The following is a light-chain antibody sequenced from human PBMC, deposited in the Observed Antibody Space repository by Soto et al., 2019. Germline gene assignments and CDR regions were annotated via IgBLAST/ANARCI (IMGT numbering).Light chain of an antibody. CDR3: AAWDYILSGVV. CDR2: RNN. J-gene: IGLJ3*02. CDR1: TSNIGSNF. Sequence: QLVLTQTPSASGTPGQRVTISCSGSTSNIGSNFVYWYQQLPGTAPKLLIYRNNYRPSGVPDRFSGSKSGTSGSLAISGLRSEDEAHYYCAAWDYILSGVVFGGGTKLPS. V-gene: IGLV1-47*01.